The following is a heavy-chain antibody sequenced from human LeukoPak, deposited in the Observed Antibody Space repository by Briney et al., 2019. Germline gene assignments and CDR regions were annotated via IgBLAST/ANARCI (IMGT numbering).Heavy chain of an antibody. CDR3: ARGELRYFDWLLRGTYFDY. CDR2: INHSGST. D-gene: IGHD3-9*01. Sequence: KPSETLSLTCAVYGGSFSGYYWSWIRQPPGKGLEWIGEINHSGSTNYNPSLKSRVTISVDTSKNQFSLKLSSVTAADTAVYYCARGELRYFDWLLRGTYFDYWGQGTLVTVS. V-gene: IGHV4-34*01. CDR1: GGSFSGYY. J-gene: IGHJ4*02.